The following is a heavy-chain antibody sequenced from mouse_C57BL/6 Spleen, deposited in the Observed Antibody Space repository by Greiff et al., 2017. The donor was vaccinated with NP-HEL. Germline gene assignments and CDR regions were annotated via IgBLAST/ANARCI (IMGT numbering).Heavy chain of an antibody. CDR2: IDPSDIYT. V-gene: IGHV1-59*01. D-gene: IGHD2-4*01. J-gene: IGHJ3*01. CDR3: ARPPPHYDYDGAWFAY. CDR1: GYTFTSYW. Sequence: QVQLQQPGAELVRPGTSVKLSCKASGYTFTSYWMHWVKQRPGQGLEWIGVIDPSDIYTNYNQKFKGKATLTVDTSSSTAYMQLSSLTSEDSAVYYCARPPPHYDYDGAWFAYWGQGTLVTVSA.